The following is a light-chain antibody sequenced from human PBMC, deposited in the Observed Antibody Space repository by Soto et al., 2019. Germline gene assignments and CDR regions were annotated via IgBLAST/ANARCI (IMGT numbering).Light chain of an antibody. V-gene: IGKV1-39*01. CDR1: QDITSY. CDR2: AAF. Sequence: DIQMTQSPSSLSASVGDTVSLTCRASQDITSYLNWYQQKPGKAPNLLIYAAFGLQSGVPSRFSGKTSGTEFTLTISGLQREDFATYFCQQSYATPWTFGQGTKVEMK. CDR3: QQSYATPWT. J-gene: IGKJ1*01.